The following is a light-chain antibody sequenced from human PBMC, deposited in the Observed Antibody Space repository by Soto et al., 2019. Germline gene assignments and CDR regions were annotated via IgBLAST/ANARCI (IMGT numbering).Light chain of an antibody. V-gene: IGKV1-5*01. CDR3: QRYNSYPRT. CDR1: QNVNNW. J-gene: IGKJ1*01. CDR2: YAS. Sequence: DIQMTQSPSTLSASVGDSVTLSCRASQNVNNWVAWYQQKPGKAPRFLIYYASSLESGVPSRFSGSGSGTDFTLTISRLQPDDFATYYCQRYNSYPRTFGQGTKVEIK.